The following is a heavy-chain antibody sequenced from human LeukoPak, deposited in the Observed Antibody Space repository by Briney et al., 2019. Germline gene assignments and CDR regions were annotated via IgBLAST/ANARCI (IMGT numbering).Heavy chain of an antibody. V-gene: IGHV3-21*04. J-gene: IGHJ5*02. CDR3: ARASQWQPPPSWFDP. D-gene: IGHD6-19*01. CDR2: ISSSSSYI. CDR1: GFTFSSYS. Sequence: GGSLRLSCAASGFTFSSYSMNWVRQAPGKGLEWVSSISSSSSYIYYADSVKGRFTISRDNAKNSLYLQMNSLRAEDTAVYYCARASQWQPPPSWFDPWGQGTLVTVSS.